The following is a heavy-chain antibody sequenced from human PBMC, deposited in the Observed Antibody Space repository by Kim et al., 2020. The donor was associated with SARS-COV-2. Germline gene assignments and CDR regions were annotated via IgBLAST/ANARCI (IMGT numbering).Heavy chain of an antibody. D-gene: IGHD4-4*01. V-gene: IGHV3-23*01. J-gene: IGHJ6*02. Sequence: FTISRDNSKNTLYLQMNSLRAEDTAVYYCAKDYRHDYSNGGNYYYYGMDVWGQGTTVTVSS. CDR3: AKDYRHDYSNGGNYYYYGMDV.